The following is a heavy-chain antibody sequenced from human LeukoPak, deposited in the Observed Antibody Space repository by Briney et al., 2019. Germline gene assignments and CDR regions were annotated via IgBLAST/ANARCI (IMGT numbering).Heavy chain of an antibody. CDR3: ARDES. CDR1: GFTFSWYW. J-gene: IGHJ5*02. V-gene: IGHV3-7*01. Sequence: GGSLRLSCAASGFTFSWYWMSWVRQAPGKGLEWVANIKQDGSEKYYVDSVKGRFTISRDNAKDPLYLQMNSLRAEDTAVYYCARDESWGQGTLVTVSS. CDR2: IKQDGSEK.